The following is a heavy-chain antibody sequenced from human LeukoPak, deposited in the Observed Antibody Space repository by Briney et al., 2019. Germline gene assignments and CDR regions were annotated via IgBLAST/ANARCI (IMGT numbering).Heavy chain of an antibody. CDR3: AKDKLSGSGSYCLDY. Sequence: GGSLRLSCAASGFTFSGYGMHWVRQAPGKGLEWVAFLRYDGSNTYYADSVKGRFTISRDNSKNTLYLQMNSLRAEDTAVYYCAKDKLSGSGSYCLDYWGQGTLVTVSS. V-gene: IGHV3-30*02. CDR2: LRYDGSNT. CDR1: GFTFSGYG. J-gene: IGHJ4*02. D-gene: IGHD1-26*01.